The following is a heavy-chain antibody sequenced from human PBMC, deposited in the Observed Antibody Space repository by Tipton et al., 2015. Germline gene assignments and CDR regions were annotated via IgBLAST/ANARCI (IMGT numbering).Heavy chain of an antibody. CDR3: AKDSGAVGGYFYYYGMDA. V-gene: IGHV3-23*01. CDR1: GFTFYTSA. J-gene: IGHJ6*02. D-gene: IGHD6-19*01. Sequence: SLRLSCAASGFTFYTSALSWVRQAPGKGLEWVSAIGGSGITAYYADSVKGRFTISRDNSKNALFLQLDSLTTEDTAVYYCAKDSGAVGGYFYYYGMDAWGQGSTVTVSS. CDR2: IGGSGITA.